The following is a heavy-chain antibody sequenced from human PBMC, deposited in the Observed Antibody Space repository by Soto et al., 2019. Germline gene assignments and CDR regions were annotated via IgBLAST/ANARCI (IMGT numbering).Heavy chain of an antibody. D-gene: IGHD3-10*01. Sequence: GGSLRLSCAASGFTFSSYWVHWVRQAPGKGLVWVSRINSDGSSTSYADSVKGRFTISRDNAKNTLYLQMNSLRAEDTAVYYCARETMVRGALDYWGQGTLVTVSS. CDR3: ARETMVRGALDY. J-gene: IGHJ4*02. V-gene: IGHV3-74*01. CDR1: GFTFSSYW. CDR2: INSDGSST.